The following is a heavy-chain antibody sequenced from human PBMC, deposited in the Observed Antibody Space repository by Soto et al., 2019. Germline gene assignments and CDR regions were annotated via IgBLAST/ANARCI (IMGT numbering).Heavy chain of an antibody. D-gene: IGHD6-25*01. CDR3: ARETATFVY. J-gene: IGHJ4*02. CDR1: GGTFSSYA. Sequence: QVQLVQSGAEVKKPGSSVKVSCKASGGTFSSYAISWVRQAPGRGLEWMGGIIPIFGTAHYAQKFQGRVTIAADESTTTAYMELSSLISEDTAVYYCARETATFVYWGQGSLVAVSS. CDR2: IIPIFGTA. V-gene: IGHV1-69*01.